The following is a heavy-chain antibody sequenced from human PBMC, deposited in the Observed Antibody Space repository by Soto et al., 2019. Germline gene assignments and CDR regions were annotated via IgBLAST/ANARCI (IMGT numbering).Heavy chain of an antibody. Sequence: GGSLRLSCAASGFTFSSYGLHWVRQAPGKGLEWVAVISYDGSNKYYAESVKGRFTISRDNSKNTLYLQMNSLRAEDTAVYYCAKNKGSSGWFNDAFDIWGQGTMVTVSS. CDR3: AKNKGSSGWFNDAFDI. J-gene: IGHJ3*02. CDR1: GFTFSSYG. CDR2: ISYDGSNK. D-gene: IGHD6-19*01. V-gene: IGHV3-30*18.